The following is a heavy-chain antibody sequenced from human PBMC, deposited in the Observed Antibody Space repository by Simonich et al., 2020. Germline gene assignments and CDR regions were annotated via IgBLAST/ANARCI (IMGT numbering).Heavy chain of an antibody. CDR2: IYYSGST. D-gene: IGHD1-26*01. V-gene: IGHV4-59*08. CDR1: GGSISSYY. CDR3: ARSLGYYYYYYGMDV. Sequence: QVQLQESGPGLVKPSETLSLTCTVSGGSISSYYWSWIRQPPGKGLDWIGYIYYSGSTNYNPSLQSRVTISVDTSKNQFSLKLSSVTAADTAVYYCARSLGYYYYYYGMDVWGQGTTVTVS. J-gene: IGHJ6*02.